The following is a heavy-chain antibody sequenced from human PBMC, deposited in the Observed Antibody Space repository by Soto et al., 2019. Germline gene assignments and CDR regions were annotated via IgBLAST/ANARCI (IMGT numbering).Heavy chain of an antibody. V-gene: IGHV1-3*01. CDR1: GYTITTYA. Sequence: ASVKVSCKASGYTITTYAMHWVRQATKQRLEWMGWINAGNGNTKYSQKFQGRVTITRDTSASTAYMELRSLRSEDTAVYYCARERLTGDGYYYGMDVWGQGTTVTVSS. J-gene: IGHJ6*02. CDR3: ARERLTGDGYYYGMDV. CDR2: INAGNGNT. D-gene: IGHD1-20*01.